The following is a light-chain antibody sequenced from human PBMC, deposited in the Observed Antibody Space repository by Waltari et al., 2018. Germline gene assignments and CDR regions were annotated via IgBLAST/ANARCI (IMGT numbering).Light chain of an antibody. Sequence: EIVLTQSPGTLSLSPGERATLACRASQSFTRYLAWYQHKPGQAPRLLIYDASTRAAVIADRFSGSGSGTDFSLTISRLEPEDFAVYYCQHYVSLPVTFGQGTKVEIK. CDR2: DAS. CDR1: QSFTRY. CDR3: QHYVSLPVT. J-gene: IGKJ1*01. V-gene: IGKV3-20*01.